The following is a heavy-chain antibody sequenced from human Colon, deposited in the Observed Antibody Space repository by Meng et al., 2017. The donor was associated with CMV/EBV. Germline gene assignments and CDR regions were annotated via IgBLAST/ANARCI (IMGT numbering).Heavy chain of an antibody. CDR3: ATDYPERPAQIDN. Sequence: EVQLVESGGDLVKPGGSLRLSCVASGFTFAAAWMSWVRQVPGKGLEWIARIRSGGATDYAAPVKDRFTILREDSRNTVYLQMNSLRNEDSAIYYCATDYPERPAQIDNWGQGTLVTVSS. D-gene: IGHD2-2*01. V-gene: IGHV3-15*01. J-gene: IGHJ4*02. CDR2: IRSGGAT. CDR1: GFTFAAAW.